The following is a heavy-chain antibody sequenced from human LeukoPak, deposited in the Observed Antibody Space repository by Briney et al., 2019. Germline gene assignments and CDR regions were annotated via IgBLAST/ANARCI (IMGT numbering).Heavy chain of an antibody. D-gene: IGHD3-3*01. CDR1: GFTFSGSA. CDR2: IRSKANSYAT. Sequence: GGSLRLSCAASGFTFSGSATHWVRQASGKGLEWVGRIRSKANSYATAYAASVKGRFTISRDDSKNTAYLQMNSLKTEDTAVYYCARDSLLEWSDRDAFDIWGQGTMVTVSS. CDR3: ARDSLLEWSDRDAFDI. J-gene: IGHJ3*02. V-gene: IGHV3-73*01.